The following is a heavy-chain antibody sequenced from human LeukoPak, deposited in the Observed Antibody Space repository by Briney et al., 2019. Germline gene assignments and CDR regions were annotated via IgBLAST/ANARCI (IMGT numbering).Heavy chain of an antibody. D-gene: IGHD3-10*01. CDR3: TRDRSSMVRGNFFGY. Sequence: GGSLRLSCAAPGFTVSTNYMSWVRQAPGKGLEWVSLLYSGGDTTYADSVEGRFTISRDNSKNTVYLQMNSLRAEDTAIYYCTRDRSSMVRGNFFGYWGQGTLVTVSS. J-gene: IGHJ4*02. V-gene: IGHV3-66*01. CDR1: GFTVSTNY. CDR2: LYSGGDT.